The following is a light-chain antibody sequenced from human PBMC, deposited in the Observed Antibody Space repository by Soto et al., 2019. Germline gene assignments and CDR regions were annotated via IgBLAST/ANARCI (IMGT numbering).Light chain of an antibody. Sequence: DIQMTQSPSTLSASVGDRVTITCRASQSISSWLAWYQQKPGKAPKLLSYKASSLESGVPSRFSGSGSGTEFTLTISSLQPDDFATYYCQQYTAIAWTFGQGTKVEVK. CDR2: KAS. CDR3: QQYTAIAWT. V-gene: IGKV1-5*03. J-gene: IGKJ1*01. CDR1: QSISSW.